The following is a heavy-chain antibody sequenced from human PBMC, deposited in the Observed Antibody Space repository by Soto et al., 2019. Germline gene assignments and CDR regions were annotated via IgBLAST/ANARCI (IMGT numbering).Heavy chain of an antibody. V-gene: IGHV1-46*01. CDR2: INPRGCST. CDR3: ARGAHCTNGVCYNGWFDP. D-gene: IGHD2-8*01. Sequence: QVQLVQSGAGVKKPGASVKVPCKASGYTFTSYYMHWVPQALAQGLEWMGIINPRGCSTSYAQKFQGRVTMTRATSTSTVYMGLSSLGSEDTAVYYCARGAHCTNGVCYNGWFDPWGQGTLVTVSS. CDR1: GYTFTSYY. J-gene: IGHJ5*02.